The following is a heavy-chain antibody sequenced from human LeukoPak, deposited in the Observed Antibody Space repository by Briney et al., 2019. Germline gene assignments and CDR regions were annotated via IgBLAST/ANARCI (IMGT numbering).Heavy chain of an antibody. CDR1: GGSISSYY. D-gene: IGHD5-12*01. Sequence: SETLSLTCTVSGGSISSYYWSWIRQPPGEGLEWIGYIYTSGGTNYNPSLKSRVTISVDTSKNQFSLKLTSVTAADTAVYYSAKSPRGYSESGLDYWGQGTLVTVSS. V-gene: IGHV4-4*09. CDR2: IYTSGGT. CDR3: AKSPRGYSESGLDY. J-gene: IGHJ4*02.